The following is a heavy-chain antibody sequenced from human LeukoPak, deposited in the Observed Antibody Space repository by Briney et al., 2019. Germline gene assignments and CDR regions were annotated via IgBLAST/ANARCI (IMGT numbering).Heavy chain of an antibody. J-gene: IGHJ6*02. D-gene: IGHD3-3*01. V-gene: IGHV1-69*04. Sequence: AVKVSCKASGGTFSSYAISWVRQAPGQGLEWMGRIIPILGIANYAQKFQGRVTITADKSTSTAYMELSSLRSEDTAVYYCARDLKLRFLEWSNRDYYYYYGMDVWGQGTTVTVSS. CDR2: IIPILGIA. CDR3: ARDLKLRFLEWSNRDYYYYYGMDV. CDR1: GGTFSSYA.